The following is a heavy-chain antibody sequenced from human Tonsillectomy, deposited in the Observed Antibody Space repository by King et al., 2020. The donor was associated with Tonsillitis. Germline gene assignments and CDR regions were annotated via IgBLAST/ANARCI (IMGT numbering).Heavy chain of an antibody. CDR2: ISHSGST. CDR3: ARGYSYGYDAFDI. Sequence: VQLQQWGAGLLKPSETLSLTCAVYGGSLSGYYWSWIRQPPGKGLEWIGEISHSGSTNYNPPLKSRVTISVDTSKNQFSLKLSSVTAAATAVYYCARGYSYGYDAFDIWGQGTMVTVSS. J-gene: IGHJ3*02. D-gene: IGHD5-18*01. CDR1: GGSLSGYY. V-gene: IGHV4-34*01.